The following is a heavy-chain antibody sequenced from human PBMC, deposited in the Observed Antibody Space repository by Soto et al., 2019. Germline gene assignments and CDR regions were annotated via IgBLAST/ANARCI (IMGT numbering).Heavy chain of an antibody. Sequence: GGSLRLSCAASGFTVSSSQMTWVRQAPGKALEWASVIFIGGTTQYAVSVKGRFTISRDYSKNTVCLQMNSLRAGDTAVYYCARVATVGYDYWGQGTLVTVS. CDR1: GFTVSSSQ. J-gene: IGHJ4*02. V-gene: IGHV3-53*01. CDR2: IFIGGTT. D-gene: IGHD4-17*01. CDR3: ARVATVGYDY.